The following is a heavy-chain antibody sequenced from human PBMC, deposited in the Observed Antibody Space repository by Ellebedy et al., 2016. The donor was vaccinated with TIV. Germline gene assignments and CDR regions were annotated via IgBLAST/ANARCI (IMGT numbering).Heavy chain of an antibody. CDR3: ARLGFRTSDF. J-gene: IGHJ4*02. D-gene: IGHD3-10*01. CDR1: GFSFSSHW. V-gene: IGHV3-7*03. CDR2: INQDGSEE. Sequence: GESLKISCVGSGFSFSSHWMSWARQAPGKGLEWVAMINQDGSEEYYVDSMKGRFTISRDNAKNSLYLQMNSLRAEDTAVYYCARLGFRTSDFWGQGTLVTVSS.